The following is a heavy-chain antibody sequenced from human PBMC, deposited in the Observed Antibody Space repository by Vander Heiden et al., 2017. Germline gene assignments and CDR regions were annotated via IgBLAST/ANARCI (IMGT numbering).Heavy chain of an antibody. J-gene: IGHJ6*02. CDR3: AKGVSSSWYLYYYYGMDV. CDR2: ISYDGSNK. Sequence: QVQLVESGGGVVQPGRSLRLSCAASGFPFSSYGMHWVRQAPGKGLEWVAVISYDGSNKYYADSVKGRFTISRDNSKNTLYLQMNSLRAEDTAVYYCAKGVSSSWYLYYYYGMDVWGQGTTVTVSS. D-gene: IGHD6-13*01. CDR1: GFPFSSYG. V-gene: IGHV3-30*18.